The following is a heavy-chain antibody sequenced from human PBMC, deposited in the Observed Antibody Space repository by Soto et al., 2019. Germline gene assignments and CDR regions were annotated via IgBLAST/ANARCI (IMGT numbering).Heavy chain of an antibody. Sequence: ASVKVSCKASGYTFTIYYMHWVRQAPGQGLEWMGIINPSGGSTSYAQKFQGRVTMTRDTSTSTVYMELSSLRSEDTAVYYCARNSPWGDAFDIWGQGTMVTVSS. CDR1: GYTFTIYY. V-gene: IGHV1-46*03. CDR2: INPSGGST. J-gene: IGHJ3*02. CDR3: ARNSPWGDAFDI. D-gene: IGHD7-27*01.